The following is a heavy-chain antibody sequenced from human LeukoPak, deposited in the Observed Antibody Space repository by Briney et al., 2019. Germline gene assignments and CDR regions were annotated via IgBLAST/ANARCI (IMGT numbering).Heavy chain of an antibody. Sequence: GGSLRLSCAASGLSFGDYAMHWVRQAPGKGLEWVSGISWNSGSIVYADSVKGRFTISRDNAKNSLYLQMNSLRAEDTAVYYCARDARWSFDYWGQGILVTVSS. D-gene: IGHD3-3*01. V-gene: IGHV3-9*01. CDR2: ISWNSGSI. CDR3: ARDARWSFDY. J-gene: IGHJ4*02. CDR1: GLSFGDYA.